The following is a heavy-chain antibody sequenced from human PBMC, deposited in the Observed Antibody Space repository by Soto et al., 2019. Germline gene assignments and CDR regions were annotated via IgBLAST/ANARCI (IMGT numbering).Heavy chain of an antibody. CDR1: GASFSSYA. J-gene: IGHJ4*02. CDR2: IIPIFGTT. D-gene: IGHD6-19*01. Sequence: QVQLVQSGAEVKKPGSSVRVSCKASGASFSSYALSWVRQAPGQGLEWMGWIIPIFGTTNHAQKFQGRVTLTADETTSTAYMELSSLRSEDTAVYYCARAVYTSAWYATRFDYWGQGTLVTVSS. CDR3: ARAVYTSAWYATRFDY. V-gene: IGHV1-69*12.